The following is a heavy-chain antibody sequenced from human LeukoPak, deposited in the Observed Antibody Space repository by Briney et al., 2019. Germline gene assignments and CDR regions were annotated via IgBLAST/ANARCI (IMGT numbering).Heavy chain of an antibody. CDR2: ISGSGGST. J-gene: IGHJ4*02. CDR1: GFTFSNYA. CDR3: AKVRDGSSSPFDC. D-gene: IGHD6-13*01. V-gene: IGHV3-23*01. Sequence: PGGSLRLSCAASGFTFSNYAMNWVRQAPGKGLEWVSAISGSGGSTYYADSVKGRFTISRDNSKYTLYLQMNSLRAEDTAVYYCAKVRDGSSSPFDCWGQGALVTVSS.